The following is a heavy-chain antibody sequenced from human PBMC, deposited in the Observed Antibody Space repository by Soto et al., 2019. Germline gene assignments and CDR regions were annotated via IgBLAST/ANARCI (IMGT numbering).Heavy chain of an antibody. D-gene: IGHD1-26*01. CDR2: IIPIFGTA. CDR1: GGTFSSYA. V-gene: IGHV1-69*13. Sequence: SVKVSCKASGGTFSSYAIGWVRQAPGQGLEWMGGIIPIFGTANYAQKFQGRVTITADESTSTAYMELSSLRSEDTAVYYCARDRSAYYLTKLRPYGMDVWGQGTTVTVSS. J-gene: IGHJ6*02. CDR3: ARDRSAYYLTKLRPYGMDV.